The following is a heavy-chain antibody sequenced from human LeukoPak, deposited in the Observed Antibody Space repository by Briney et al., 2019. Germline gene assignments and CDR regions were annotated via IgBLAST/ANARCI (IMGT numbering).Heavy chain of an antibody. J-gene: IGHJ6*03. Sequence: GGSLRLSCAASGFTFSSFVMHWVRQAPGKGLEWVAVISYDGSDKVYADSVKGRFTISRDNSKNTLFLQMSSLRTDDTAMYYYARVPTTTLFYYYLDIWGKGTTVTVSS. CDR3: ARVPTTTLFYYYLDI. CDR2: ISYDGSDK. CDR1: GFTFSSFV. V-gene: IGHV3-30-3*01. D-gene: IGHD1-26*01.